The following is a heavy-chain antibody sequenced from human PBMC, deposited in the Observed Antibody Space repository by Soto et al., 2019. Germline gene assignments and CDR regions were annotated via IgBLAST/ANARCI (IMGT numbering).Heavy chain of an antibody. CDR2: IYSNGDT. J-gene: IGHJ4*02. Sequence: EVQLVATGGGLIQPGGSLRLSCAASGFSVGSNYMTWVRQSPGKGLEWVSLIYSNGDTDYADSVKGRFSISRDNFKNTLHLQMNNQRAEDTAVYHCARKSDSSPVPEADGVWGQGTVVTVSS. D-gene: IGHD2-8*01. CDR1: GFSVGSNY. V-gene: IGHV3-53*02. CDR3: ARKSDSSPVPEADGV.